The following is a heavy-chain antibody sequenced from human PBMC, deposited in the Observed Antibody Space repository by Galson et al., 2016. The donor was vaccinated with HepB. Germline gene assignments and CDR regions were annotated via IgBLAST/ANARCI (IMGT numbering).Heavy chain of an antibody. CDR2: IYAGNGHT. V-gene: IGHV1-18*04. J-gene: IGHJ4*02. CDR3: ARDSDYNVDY. D-gene: IGHD4-17*01. CDR1: GYTFTGYY. Sequence: SVKVSCKASGYTFTGYYMHWVRQAPGQGLEWVGWIYAGNGHTNYAQNLQGRVPVTMDTSATTAYMELRRLTYDDTAVYYCARDSDYNVDYWGQGTLVTVSS.